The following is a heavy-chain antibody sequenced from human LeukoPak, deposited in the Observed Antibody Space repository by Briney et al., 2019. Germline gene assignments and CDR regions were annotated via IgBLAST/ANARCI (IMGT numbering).Heavy chain of an antibody. D-gene: IGHD3-9*01. Sequence: PSETLSLTCIVSGGPISVDYWNWIRQAPGKGLEWIGYIYYTGRTKYNPSLASRLTISIDTSKSQFSLRLTSVTAADTAVYYCAREMAERYYDILTGYYTRDAFDIWGQGTMVTVSS. J-gene: IGHJ3*02. CDR2: IYYTGRT. CDR1: GGPISVDY. CDR3: AREMAERYYDILTGYYTRDAFDI. V-gene: IGHV4-4*08.